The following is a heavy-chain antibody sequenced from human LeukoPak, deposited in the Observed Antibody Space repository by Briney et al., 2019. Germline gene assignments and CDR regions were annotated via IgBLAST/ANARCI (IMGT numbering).Heavy chain of an antibody. Sequence: SVXVSCKASGGTFSSYAISWVRQAPGQGVEWMGGIIPIFGTANYEQKFQGRATINTDEDTSTDYMEVNSLRSEDTAVYYCARDTPRMIVVARPHHDAFDIWGQGTMVTVSS. D-gene: IGHD3-22*01. CDR2: IIPIFGTA. J-gene: IGHJ3*02. CDR3: ARDTPRMIVVARPHHDAFDI. CDR1: GGTFSSYA. V-gene: IGHV1-69*05.